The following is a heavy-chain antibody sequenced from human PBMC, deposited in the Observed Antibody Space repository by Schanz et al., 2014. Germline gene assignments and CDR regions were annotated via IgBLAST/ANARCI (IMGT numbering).Heavy chain of an antibody. CDR2: IWNNGVTK. Sequence: QAQLMESGGGVVQPGTSLILSCSVSGFSLNTYGIHCFRQPAGKGLEWVAVIWNNGVTKYYADSVRGRFTISRDNAKNSMYLHMKSLRGEDTAVYYCARDNYYGSGSCAYWGQGTLVTVSS. D-gene: IGHD3-10*01. J-gene: IGHJ4*02. CDR3: ARDNYYGSGSCAY. V-gene: IGHV3-33*01. CDR1: GFSLNTYG.